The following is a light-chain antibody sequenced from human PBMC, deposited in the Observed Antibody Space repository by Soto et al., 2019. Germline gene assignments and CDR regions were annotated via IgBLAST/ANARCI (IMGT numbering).Light chain of an antibody. V-gene: IGKV3-11*01. Sequence: EIVLTQSPATLSLSPGERATLSCRASQSVSSYLAWYQQKPGQAPRLLIYDASNRATGIPARFSGSGSGTDFTLTISSREPEDFAGYYCQQRSNWPRAFGGGTKVEIK. CDR1: QSVSSY. J-gene: IGKJ4*01. CDR3: QQRSNWPRA. CDR2: DAS.